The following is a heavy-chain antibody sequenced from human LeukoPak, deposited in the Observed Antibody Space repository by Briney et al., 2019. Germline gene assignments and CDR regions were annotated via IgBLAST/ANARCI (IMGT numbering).Heavy chain of an antibody. CDR1: GGSISSYY. V-gene: IGHV4-4*07. CDR2: IYTSGST. J-gene: IGHJ5*02. Sequence: SETLSLTCTVSGGSISSYYWSWIRQPAGKGLEWIGRIYTSGSTNYNPSLKSRVTMSVDTSKNQFSLKLSSVTAADTAVYYCARDNGLTIFGVVIFNWFDPWDQGTLVTVSS. CDR3: ARDNGLTIFGVVIFNWFDP. D-gene: IGHD3-3*01.